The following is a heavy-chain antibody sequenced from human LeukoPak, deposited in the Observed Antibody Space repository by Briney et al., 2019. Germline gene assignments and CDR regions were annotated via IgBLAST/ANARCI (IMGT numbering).Heavy chain of an antibody. D-gene: IGHD1-26*01. CDR1: GFTFDDYG. J-gene: IGHJ4*02. V-gene: IGHV3-9*01. Sequence: PGGSLRLSCAASGFTFDDYGMSWVRQAPGKGLEWVSGISWNSGSIGYADSVKGRFTISRDNAKNSLYLQMNSLRAEDTALYYCAKGEWELLLGVDYWGQGTLVTVSS. CDR3: AKGEWELLLGVDY. CDR2: ISWNSGSI.